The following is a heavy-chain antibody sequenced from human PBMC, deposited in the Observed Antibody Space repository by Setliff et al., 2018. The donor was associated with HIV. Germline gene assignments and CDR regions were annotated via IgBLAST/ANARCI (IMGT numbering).Heavy chain of an antibody. CDR3: ARVADSITIFGVVAAYFQH. Sequence: GGSLRLSCAASGFTFSSYWMSWVRQAPGKGLEWVANIKQDGSEKYYVDSVKGRFTISRDNAKNSLYLQTNSLRAEDTAVYYCARVADSITIFGVVAAYFQHWGQGTLVTVSS. CDR2: IKQDGSEK. CDR1: GFTFSSYW. V-gene: IGHV3-7*01. J-gene: IGHJ1*01. D-gene: IGHD3-3*01.